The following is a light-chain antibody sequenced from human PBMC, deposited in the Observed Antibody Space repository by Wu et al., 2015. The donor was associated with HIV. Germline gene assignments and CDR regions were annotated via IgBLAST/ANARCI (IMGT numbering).Light chain of an antibody. V-gene: IGKV1-39*01. CDR2: GAS. CDR3: QQSFSSPQT. CDR1: ESINTY. J-gene: IGKJ1*01. Sequence: DIQMTQSPSSLSASVGDRVTITCRASESINTYLNWYQQKPGSAPKFLIYGASSLQGGVPSRFRGSGSGTDFTLTIDSLQPEDFATYYCQQSFSSPQTFGHGTKVEIK.